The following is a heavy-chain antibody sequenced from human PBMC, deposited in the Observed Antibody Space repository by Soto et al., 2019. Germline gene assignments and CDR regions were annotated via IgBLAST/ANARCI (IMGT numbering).Heavy chain of an antibody. D-gene: IGHD2-15*01. CDR1: GFSFSTYN. V-gene: IGHV3-48*02. CDR2: ISTTSFTI. J-gene: IGHJ5*01. Sequence: LRLSCAASGFSFSTYNMDWVRQAPGKGPEWIAYISTTSFTIYYADSVKGRFTISRDNDRNSLYLEMNSLRDEDTAVYYCARDRCYDGTCYSASDSWGQGTLVT. CDR3: ARDRCYDGTCYSASDS.